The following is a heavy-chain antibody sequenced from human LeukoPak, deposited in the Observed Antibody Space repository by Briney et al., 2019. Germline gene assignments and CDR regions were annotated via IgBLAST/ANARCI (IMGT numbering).Heavy chain of an antibody. CDR2: ISYDGSNK. V-gene: IGHV3-30-3*01. CDR1: GFTFSSYA. D-gene: IGHD1-1*01. J-gene: IGHJ4*02. Sequence: GRSLRLFCAASGFTFSSYAMHWVRQAPGKGLEWVAVISYDGSNKYYADSVKGRFTISRDNSKNTLYLQMNSLRAEDTAVYYCARDHAGAFDYWGQGTLVTVSS. CDR3: ARDHAGAFDY.